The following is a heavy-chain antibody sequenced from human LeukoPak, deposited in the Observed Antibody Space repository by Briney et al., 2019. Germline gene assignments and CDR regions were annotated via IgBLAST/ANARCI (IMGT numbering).Heavy chain of an antibody. CDR2: INHSGST. D-gene: IGHD2-15*01. Sequence: PSETPSLTCAVYGGSFSGYYWSWIRQPPGKGLEWIGEINHSGSTNYNPSLKSRVTISVDTSKNQFSLKLSSVTAADTAVYYCARLTGCCSGGSCYSSYFDYWGQGTLVTVSS. J-gene: IGHJ4*02. CDR3: ARLTGCCSGGSCYSSYFDY. CDR1: GGSFSGYY. V-gene: IGHV4-34*01.